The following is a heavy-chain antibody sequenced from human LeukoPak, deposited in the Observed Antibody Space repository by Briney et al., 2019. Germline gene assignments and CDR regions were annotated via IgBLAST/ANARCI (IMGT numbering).Heavy chain of an antibody. Sequence: ASVKVSCKASGYTFTGYYMHWVRQAPGQGLEWMGWINPNSGGTNYAQKFQGRVTMTRDTSISTAYMELSRLRSDDTAVYYCARVAAATSSDFDYWGQGTLVTVSS. CDR1: GYTFTGYY. CDR3: ARVAAATSSDFDY. V-gene: IGHV1-2*02. CDR2: INPNSGGT. D-gene: IGHD6-13*01. J-gene: IGHJ4*02.